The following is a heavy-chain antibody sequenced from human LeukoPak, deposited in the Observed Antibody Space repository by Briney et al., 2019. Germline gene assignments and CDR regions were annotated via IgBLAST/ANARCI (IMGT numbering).Heavy chain of an antibody. CDR1: GYIFTSYG. J-gene: IGHJ4*02. CDR2: ISVYNGNT. Sequence: ASVKVSCKASGYIFTSYGISWGRQGPGQGLEWMGWISVYNGNTNYAQNLQGRVTMTTDTSTSTAYMELRSLRYDDTAVYYCAREGIAVAGSFDYWGQGTLVTVSS. V-gene: IGHV1-18*04. D-gene: IGHD6-19*01. CDR3: AREGIAVAGSFDY.